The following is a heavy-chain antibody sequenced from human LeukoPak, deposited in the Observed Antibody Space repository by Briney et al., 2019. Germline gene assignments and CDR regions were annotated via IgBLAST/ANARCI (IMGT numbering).Heavy chain of an antibody. CDR3: AKSYDNGWYVCDY. V-gene: IGHV3-30*09. Sequence: GGSLRLSCEASGFTFSNFAMNWVRQAPGKGLEWVAFISYDGSIKSYADSVKGRFAVSRDNSRNTLYLQMNSLRPEDTAFYYCAKSYDNGWYVCDYWGQGTLVTASS. J-gene: IGHJ4*02. CDR2: ISYDGSIK. D-gene: IGHD6-19*01. CDR1: GFTFSNFA.